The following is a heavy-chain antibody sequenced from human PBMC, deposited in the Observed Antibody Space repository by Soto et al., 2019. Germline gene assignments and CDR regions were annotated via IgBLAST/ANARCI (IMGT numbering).Heavy chain of an antibody. D-gene: IGHD2-2*02. Sequence: SETLSLTCSFSGDSVTGHYLTWIRQSPEKGLEWIGYMHYTGFSHYNPSLKSRVTISVDRSKNHFSLQLRSVTVADTAVYYCAGSYIDHLNWFDPWGQGTLVTVSS. CDR1: GDSVTGHY. J-gene: IGHJ5*02. V-gene: IGHV4-59*02. CDR3: AGSYIDHLNWFDP. CDR2: MHYTGFS.